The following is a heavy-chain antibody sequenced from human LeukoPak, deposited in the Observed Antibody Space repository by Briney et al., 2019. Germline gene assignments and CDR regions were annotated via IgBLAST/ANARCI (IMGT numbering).Heavy chain of an antibody. CDR2: ISSSSSTI. Sequence: GGSLRLSCAASGFTFSSYSMNWVRQAPGKGLEWVSYISSSSSTIYYADSVKGRFTISRDNAKNSLYLQMNSLRAEDTAVYYCAKDSYSGSGTFYMGSFDYWGQGVLVTVSS. D-gene: IGHD3-10*01. CDR1: GFTFSSYS. J-gene: IGHJ4*02. V-gene: IGHV3-48*01. CDR3: AKDSYSGSGTFYMGSFDY.